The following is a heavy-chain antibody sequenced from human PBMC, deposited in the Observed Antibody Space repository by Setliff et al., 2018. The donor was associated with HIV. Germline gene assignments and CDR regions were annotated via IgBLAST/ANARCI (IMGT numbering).Heavy chain of an antibody. CDR2: ISAYNGNT. D-gene: IGHD4-17*01. J-gene: IGHJ4*02. CDR3: AREGGSTVAHSPLDY. CDR1: GYIFTSYG. V-gene: IGHV1-18*01. Sequence: ASVKVSCKAFGYIFTSYGISWVRQAPGQGLEWMGWISAYNGNTNYAQKLQGRATMTTDTSTTTAYMELRSLRSDDTAVYYCAREGGSTVAHSPLDYWGQGSPVTVSS.